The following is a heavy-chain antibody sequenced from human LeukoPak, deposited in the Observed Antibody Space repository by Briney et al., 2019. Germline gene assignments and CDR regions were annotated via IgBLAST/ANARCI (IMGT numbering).Heavy chain of an antibody. V-gene: IGHV3-21*01. D-gene: IGHD3-10*01. J-gene: IGHJ5*02. CDR2: ISSSSSYI. CDR1: GFTFSTHW. Sequence: GGSLRLSCATSGFTFSTHWVNWVRQAPGKGLEWVSSISSSSSYIYYADSVKGRFTISRDNAKNSLYLQMNSLRAEDTAVYYCARAAWLGDSLPNWFDPWGQGTLVTVSS. CDR3: ARAAWLGDSLPNWFDP.